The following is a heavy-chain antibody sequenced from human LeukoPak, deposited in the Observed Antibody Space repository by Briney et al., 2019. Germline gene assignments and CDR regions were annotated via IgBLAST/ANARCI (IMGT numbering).Heavy chain of an antibody. D-gene: IGHD2-15*01. Sequence: GGSLRLSCAASGFTFSSYSMNWVRQAPGKGLEWVSYISSSSSTIYYADSVKGRFTISRDNAKNSLHLQMNSLRDEDTAVYYCAGMIGEIYCSGGSCYLDYWGQGTLVTVSS. J-gene: IGHJ4*02. CDR1: GFTFSSYS. CDR3: AGMIGEIYCSGGSCYLDY. CDR2: ISSSSSTI. V-gene: IGHV3-48*02.